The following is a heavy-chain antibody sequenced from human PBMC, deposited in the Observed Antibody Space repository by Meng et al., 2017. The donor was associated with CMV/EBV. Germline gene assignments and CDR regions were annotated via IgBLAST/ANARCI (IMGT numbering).Heavy chain of an antibody. J-gene: IGHJ6*02. CDR2: ISAYNGNT. CDR1: GYTFTSYG. CDR3: ASPGYCSSTSCYHYGMDV. D-gene: IGHD2-2*01. Sequence: ASVKVSCKASGYTFTSYGISWVRQAPGQGLEWMGWISAYNGNTNYAQKPQGRVTMTTDTSTGTAYMELRSLRSNDTAVYYCASPGYCSSTSCYHYGMDVWGQGTTVTVSS. V-gene: IGHV1-18*01.